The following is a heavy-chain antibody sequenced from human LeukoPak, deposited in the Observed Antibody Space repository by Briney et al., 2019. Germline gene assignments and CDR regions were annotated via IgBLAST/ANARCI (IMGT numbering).Heavy chain of an antibody. V-gene: IGHV4-59*01. D-gene: IGHD3-10*01. Sequence: SGTLSLTCTVSGGSISSYYWSWIRQPPGKGLEWIGYIYYSGSTNYNPSLKSRVTISVDTSKNQFSLKLSSVTAADTAVYYCARVEGSWFGELLRFDPWGQGTLVTVSS. CDR1: GGSISSYY. J-gene: IGHJ5*02. CDR3: ARVEGSWFGELLRFDP. CDR2: IYYSGST.